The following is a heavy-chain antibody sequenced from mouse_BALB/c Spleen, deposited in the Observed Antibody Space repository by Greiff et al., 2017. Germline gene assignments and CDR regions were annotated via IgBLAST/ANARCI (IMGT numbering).Heavy chain of an antibody. D-gene: IGHD1-1*01. CDR1: GDSITSGY. CDR2: ISYSGST. CDR3: ARFSPIYYYGSAY. J-gene: IGHJ3*01. Sequence: EVQLQQSGPSLVKPSQTLSLTCSVTGDSITSGYWNWIRKFPGNKLEYMGYISYSGSTYYNPSLKSRISITRDTSKNQYYLQLNSVTTEDTATYYCARFSPIYYYGSAYWGQGTLVTVSA. V-gene: IGHV3-8*02.